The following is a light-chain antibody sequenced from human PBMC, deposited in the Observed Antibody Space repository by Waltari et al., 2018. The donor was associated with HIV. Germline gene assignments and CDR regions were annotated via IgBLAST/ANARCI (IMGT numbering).Light chain of an antibody. V-gene: IGKV4-1*01. CDR1: QKILFSSTNKTY. CDR3: QQYYSTPRT. CDR2: WAS. J-gene: IGKJ1*01. Sequence: IVLTQSPDSLVVSLGEMATMNCKSTQKILFSSTNKTYLSWYQQRPGQPPRLLIYWASSRESGVPERFTGSGSGTNFTLTISRLQADDVAVYFCQQYYSTPRTFGQGTKV.